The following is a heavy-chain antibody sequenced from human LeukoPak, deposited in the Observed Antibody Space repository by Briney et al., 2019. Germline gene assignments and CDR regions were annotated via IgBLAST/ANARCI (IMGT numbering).Heavy chain of an antibody. D-gene: IGHD4-23*01. Sequence: ASVKVSCKASGYTFTGYYMHWVRQAPGQGLEWMGWINPNSGGTNYAQKFQGRVTMTRDTSISTAYMELRSLRSDDTAVYYCARDFLRWEVHYFDYWGQGTLVTVSS. J-gene: IGHJ4*02. V-gene: IGHV1-2*02. CDR2: INPNSGGT. CDR3: ARDFLRWEVHYFDY. CDR1: GYTFTGYY.